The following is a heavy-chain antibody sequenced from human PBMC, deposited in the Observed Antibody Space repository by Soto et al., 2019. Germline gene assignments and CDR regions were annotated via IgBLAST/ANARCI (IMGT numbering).Heavy chain of an antibody. CDR3: ARDFRPRIYGGTNGEVGY. J-gene: IGHJ4*02. V-gene: IGHV3-30-3*01. CDR1: GFTFSSYA. D-gene: IGHD3-10*01. CDR2: ISYDGSNK. Sequence: PGGSLRLSCAASGFTFSSYAMHWVRQAPGKGLEWVAVISYDGSNKYYADSVKGRFTISRDNSKNTLYLQMNSLRAEDTAVYYCARDFRPRIYGGTNGEVGYWGQGTLVTVSS.